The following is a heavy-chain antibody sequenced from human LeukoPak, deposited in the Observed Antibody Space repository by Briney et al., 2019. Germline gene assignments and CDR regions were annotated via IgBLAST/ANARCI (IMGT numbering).Heavy chain of an antibody. CDR1: GYTFTSYD. J-gene: IGHJ4*02. D-gene: IGHD4-11*01. CDR2: ISVYNGNT. CDR3: AKDADYTVDY. V-gene: IGHV1-18*01. Sequence: GASVKVSCKASGYTFTSYDINWVRQAPGQGLEWIGWISVYNGNTHYAQNLQGRVTLTIDTSTRTGYMELRSLRSDDTAMYYCAKDADYTVDYWGQGVLVTVSS.